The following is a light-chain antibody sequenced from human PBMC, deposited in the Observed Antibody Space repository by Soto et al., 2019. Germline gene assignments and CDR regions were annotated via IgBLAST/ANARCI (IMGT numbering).Light chain of an antibody. J-gene: IGLJ1*01. CDR3: SSYAGSNRV. CDR1: SSDVGGYNY. CDR2: EVS. V-gene: IGLV2-8*01. Sequence: ALTQPPSASGSPGQSVTISCTGTSSDVGGYNYVSWYQQHPGKAPKLMIYEVSKRPSGVPDRFSGSKSGNTASLTVSGLQAEDEADYYCSSYAGSNRVFGTGTKVTVL.